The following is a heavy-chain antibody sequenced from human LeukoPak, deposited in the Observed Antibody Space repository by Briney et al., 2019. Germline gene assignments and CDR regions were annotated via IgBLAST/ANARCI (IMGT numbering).Heavy chain of an antibody. CDR1: GFTFSSYS. CDR3: ARDMANPGAIRYFDFYGMDV. Sequence: GGSLRLSCAASGFTFSSYSMNWVRQAPGKGPEWVSYISSSSSTIYYADSVKGRFTISRDNAKNSLYLQMNSLRDEDTAVYYCARDMANPGAIRYFDFYGMDVWGQGTTVTVSS. V-gene: IGHV3-48*02. D-gene: IGHD3-9*01. J-gene: IGHJ6*02. CDR2: ISSSSSTI.